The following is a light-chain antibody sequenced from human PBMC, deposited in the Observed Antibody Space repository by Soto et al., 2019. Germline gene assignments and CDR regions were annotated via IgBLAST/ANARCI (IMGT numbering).Light chain of an antibody. CDR3: QQRSNWPPIT. CDR1: QSVRSY. V-gene: IGKV3-11*01. Sequence: EIVLTQSPATLSLSPGERATLSCGASQSVRSYLAWYQQKPGQAPRLLIYDASNRATGIPARFSGSGSGTDFTPTISSLEPEDFAVYYCQQRSNWPPITFGQGTRLEIK. CDR2: DAS. J-gene: IGKJ5*01.